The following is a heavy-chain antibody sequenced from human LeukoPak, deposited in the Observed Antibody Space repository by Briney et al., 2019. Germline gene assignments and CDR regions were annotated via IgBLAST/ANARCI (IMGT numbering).Heavy chain of an antibody. Sequence: SETLSLTCTVSGGSISSYYWSWIRQPPGKGLEWIGYIYYSGSTNYNPSLKSRVTISVDTSKNQFSLKLSSVTAADTAVYDCARLERPSSAFDIWGQGTMVTVSS. J-gene: IGHJ3*02. CDR3: ARLERPSSAFDI. D-gene: IGHD1-1*01. CDR2: IYYSGST. V-gene: IGHV4-59*08. CDR1: GGSISSYY.